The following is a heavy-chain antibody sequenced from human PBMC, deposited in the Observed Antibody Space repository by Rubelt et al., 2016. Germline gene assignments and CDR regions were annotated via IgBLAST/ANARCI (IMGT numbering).Heavy chain of an antibody. CDR3: ARETGRYYYAKVDY. CDR2: INHSGST. Sequence: EINHSGSTNYNPSLKSRVTISVDTSKNQFSLKLSSVTAADTAVYYCARETGRYYYAKVDYWGQGTLVTVSS. D-gene: IGHD3-10*01. V-gene: IGHV4-34*01. J-gene: IGHJ4*02.